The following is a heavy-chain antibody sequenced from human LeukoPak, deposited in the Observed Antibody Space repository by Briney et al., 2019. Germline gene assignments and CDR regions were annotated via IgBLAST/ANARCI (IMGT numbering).Heavy chain of an antibody. CDR2: INHSGGT. D-gene: IGHD3/OR15-3a*01. CDR1: GRSFSGDY. Sequence: SETVSLTCAVYGRSFSGDYWSWIRQPPGKGLEWIGYINHSGGTNYNPSLKSRVIISVDTSKKQFSLRLTSVTAADTAVYYCARGGTDGVSYNYAMDVWGQGTTVTVSS. V-gene: IGHV4-34*01. CDR3: ARGGTDGVSYNYAMDV. J-gene: IGHJ6*02.